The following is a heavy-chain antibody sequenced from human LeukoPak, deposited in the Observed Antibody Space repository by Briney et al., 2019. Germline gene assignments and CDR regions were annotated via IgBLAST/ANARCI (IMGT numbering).Heavy chain of an antibody. D-gene: IGHD6-6*01. V-gene: IGHV1-18*01. CDR1: GYTYSSHG. CDR3: ARSEVIAAHSWFGVYY. J-gene: IGHJ4*02. Sequence: ASVKVSCKASGYTYSSHGITWVRQAPGQGLEWMGWISAYNGDTHYAQNFQGRVTITADESTSTAYMELSSLRSEDTAVYYCARSEVIAAHSWFGVYYWGQGTLVTVSS. CDR2: ISAYNGDT.